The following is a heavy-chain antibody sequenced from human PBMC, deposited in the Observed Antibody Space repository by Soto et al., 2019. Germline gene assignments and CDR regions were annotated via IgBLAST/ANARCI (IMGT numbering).Heavy chain of an antibody. V-gene: IGHV1-69*06. J-gene: IGHJ4*02. CDR3: ARGAALVRTHFDY. CDR1: GGTFSSYA. CDR2: IIPLFGTA. D-gene: IGHD6-6*01. Sequence: QVQLVQSGAEVKKPGSSVKVSCKASGGTFSSYAISWVRQAPGQGLEWMGGIIPLFGTANYAQKFQGRVTITADKSTITAYMEISSLRSEYTDVYYFARGAALVRTHFDYWGQGTLVTVSS.